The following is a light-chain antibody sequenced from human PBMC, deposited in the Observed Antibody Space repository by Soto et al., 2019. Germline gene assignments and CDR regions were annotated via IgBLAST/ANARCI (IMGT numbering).Light chain of an antibody. V-gene: IGLV2-23*02. CDR3: CSSVGGPIWV. CDR2: EVN. J-gene: IGLJ3*02. Sequence: QSALAQPASVSGSPGQSIAISCTGTSSDVVSYDRVSWYQHHPGKAPTLMIYEVNKRPSRVADRFSGSKSGNTASLTISGXXAXXXXDYYCCSSVGGPIWVFGGGTKLTVL. CDR1: SSDVVSYDR.